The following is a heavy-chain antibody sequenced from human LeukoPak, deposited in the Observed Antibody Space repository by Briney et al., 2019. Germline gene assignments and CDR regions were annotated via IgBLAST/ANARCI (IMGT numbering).Heavy chain of an antibody. J-gene: IGHJ3*02. CDR3: ARANYYYDSSGYQPDAFDI. D-gene: IGHD3-22*01. V-gene: IGHV4-38-2*02. CDR2: ISHSGST. Sequence: PSETLSLTCTVSGFSISSGYYWGWIRQPPGKGLEWIGTISHSGSTYYNPSLKSRLTISVDTSKNQFSLNLTSVTAADTAMYYCARANYYYDSSGYQPDAFDIWGQGTMVTVSS. CDR1: GFSISSGYY.